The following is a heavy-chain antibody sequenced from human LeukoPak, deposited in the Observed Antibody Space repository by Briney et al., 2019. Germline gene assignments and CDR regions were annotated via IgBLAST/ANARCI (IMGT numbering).Heavy chain of an antibody. CDR1: GYTFTSYY. J-gene: IGHJ5*02. CDR2: INPSGGST. CDR3: ARNEGTTEPWFDP. Sequence: ASVKVSCKASGYTFTSYYMHWVRQAPGQGLEWMGIINPSGGSTSYAQKFQGRATMTRDTSTSTVYMELSSLRSEDTAVYYCARNEGTTEPWFDPWGQGTLVTVSS. D-gene: IGHD1-1*01. V-gene: IGHV1-46*01.